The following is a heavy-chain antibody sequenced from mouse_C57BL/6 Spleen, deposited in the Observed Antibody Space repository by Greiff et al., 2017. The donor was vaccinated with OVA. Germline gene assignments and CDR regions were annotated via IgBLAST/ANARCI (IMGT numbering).Heavy chain of an antibody. Sequence: QLQQSGAELVRPGSSVKLSCKASGYTFTSYWMHWVKQRPIQGLEWIGNIDPSDSETHYNQKFKDKATLTVDKSSSTAYMQLSSLTSEDSAVYYCARGYYYGSSYNWYFDVWGTGTTVTVSS. J-gene: IGHJ1*03. CDR2: IDPSDSET. D-gene: IGHD1-1*01. CDR3: ARGYYYGSSYNWYFDV. CDR1: GYTFTSYW. V-gene: IGHV1-52*01.